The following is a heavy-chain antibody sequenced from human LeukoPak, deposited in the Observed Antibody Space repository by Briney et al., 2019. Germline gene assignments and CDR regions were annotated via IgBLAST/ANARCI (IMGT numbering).Heavy chain of an antibody. CDR1: GGSISSYY. D-gene: IGHD6-6*01. CDR3: ARSAAPRHPFDY. V-gene: IGHV4-59*01. Sequence: SETLSLTCTVSGGSISSYYWSWIWQPPGKGLEWIGYIYYSGSTNYNPSLKSRVTISVDTSKNQFSLKLSSVTAADTAVYYCARSAAPRHPFDYWGQGTLVTVSS. CDR2: IYYSGST. J-gene: IGHJ4*02.